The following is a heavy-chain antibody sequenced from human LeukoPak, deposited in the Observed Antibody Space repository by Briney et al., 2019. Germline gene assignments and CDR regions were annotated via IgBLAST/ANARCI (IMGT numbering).Heavy chain of an antibody. CDR3: ARGLGEYSSGWYYVP. D-gene: IGHD6-19*01. V-gene: IGHV3-23*01. Sequence: GGSLRLSCAASGFTFSSYAMSWVRQAPGKGLEWVSGINDRGGSTYYADSVKGRFTISRDNSKNTLYLQMNSLRAEDTAVYYCARGLGEYSSGWYYVPWGQGTLVTVSS. CDR2: INDRGGST. J-gene: IGHJ5*02. CDR1: GFTFSSYA.